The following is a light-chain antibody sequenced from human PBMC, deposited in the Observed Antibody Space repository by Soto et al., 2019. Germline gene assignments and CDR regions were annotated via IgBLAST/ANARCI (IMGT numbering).Light chain of an antibody. V-gene: IGKV1-39*01. CDR3: QQSYRTPPT. J-gene: IGKJ1*01. CDR2: AAY. Sequence: DIQMTQSPSSLSASVGDRVTITCRASQGVNNYLNWYQQKPGKAHNLLIYAAYSLQGGVQSRFSGSGSGTDFTLTIRSLQPADFATYYCQQSYRTPPTFGQGTKVDIK. CDR1: QGVNNY.